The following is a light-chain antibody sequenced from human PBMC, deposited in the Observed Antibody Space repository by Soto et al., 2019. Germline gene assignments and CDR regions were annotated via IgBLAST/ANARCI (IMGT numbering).Light chain of an antibody. V-gene: IGLV1-40*01. CDR3: QSYDSSLSRV. CDR2: GNS. CDR1: SSNIGAGYD. J-gene: IGLJ2*01. Sequence: QPVLTQPPSVSGAPGQRDTISCTGSSSNIGAGYDVHWYQQLPGTAPKLLIYGNSNRPSGVPDRFSGSKSGTSASLAITGLQAEDEADYYCQSYDSSLSRVFGGGTKLTVL.